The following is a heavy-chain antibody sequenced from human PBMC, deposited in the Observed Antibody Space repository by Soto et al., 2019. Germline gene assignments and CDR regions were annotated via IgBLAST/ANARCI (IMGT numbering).Heavy chain of an antibody. Sequence: QMQLVESGGGVVQHGRSLRLSCAASGFTISSYGMHWVRQAPGKGLEWVAVIWYDGSNKYYADSVKGRFTISRDNSKNTLYLQMNSLRAEDTAVYYCATGGGYSGYDLDYWGQGTLVTVSS. CDR1: GFTISSYG. J-gene: IGHJ4*02. D-gene: IGHD5-12*01. CDR3: ATGGGYSGYDLDY. CDR2: IWYDGSNK. V-gene: IGHV3-33*01.